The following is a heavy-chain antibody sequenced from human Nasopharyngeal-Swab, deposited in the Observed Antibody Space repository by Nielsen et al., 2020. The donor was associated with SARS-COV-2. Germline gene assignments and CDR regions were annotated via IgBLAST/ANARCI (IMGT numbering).Heavy chain of an antibody. CDR2: IKQDGSEK. CDR3: ARVGLSDWYFDL. Sequence: SCAASGFTFSSYWMSWVRQAPGKGLEWVANIKQDGSEKYYVDSVKGRFTISRDNAKNSLYLQMNSLRAEDTAVYYCARVGLSDWYFDLWGRGTLVTVSS. V-gene: IGHV3-7*01. J-gene: IGHJ2*01. CDR1: GFTFSSYW. D-gene: IGHD3-3*02.